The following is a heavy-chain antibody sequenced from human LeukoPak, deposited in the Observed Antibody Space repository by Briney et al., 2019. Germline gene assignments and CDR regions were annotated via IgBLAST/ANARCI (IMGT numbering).Heavy chain of an antibody. V-gene: IGHV4-4*07. Sequence: PSETLSLTCSVSYDSITPYYWSWIRQPAGKGLEGIGRIYSRGDTNYNPSLTGRVTMSIDTSKNQSSPTLTSVTAAATAVYLCARERTLDGIPYYIDYWGRGTLVTVSS. CDR1: YDSITPYY. J-gene: IGHJ4*02. CDR2: IYSRGDT. D-gene: IGHD6-19*01. CDR3: ARERTLDGIPYYIDY.